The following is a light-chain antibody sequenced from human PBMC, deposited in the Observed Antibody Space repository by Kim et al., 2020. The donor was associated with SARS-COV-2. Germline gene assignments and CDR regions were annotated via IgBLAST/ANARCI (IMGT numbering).Light chain of an antibody. J-gene: IGKJ1*01. CDR2: SAS. V-gene: IGKV1-39*01. CDR3: QQSYTIPWT. Sequence: DIQMTQSPSSLSASVGDRVTITCRASQTVTTYLNWYQHKPGQAPRLLIYSASTLQSGVPARFRGSGSGTEFILTVSSLQPEDSATYYCQQSYTIPWTFGSGTKVDIK. CDR1: QTVTTY.